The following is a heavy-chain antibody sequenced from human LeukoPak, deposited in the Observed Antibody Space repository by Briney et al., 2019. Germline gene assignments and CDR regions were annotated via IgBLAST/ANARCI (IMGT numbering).Heavy chain of an antibody. J-gene: IGHJ4*02. CDR3: ATNRSWSGYSG. D-gene: IGHD3-3*01. Sequence: PSEALSLTCAVYGGSFSDYYWSWIRQSPLKGLEWIGEINHSGNTNYNPSLKSRVTISVDTSKNQFALKLSSVTAADTAVYYCATNRSWSGYSGWGQGTLVTVSS. CDR2: INHSGNT. CDR1: GGSFSDYY. V-gene: IGHV4-34*01.